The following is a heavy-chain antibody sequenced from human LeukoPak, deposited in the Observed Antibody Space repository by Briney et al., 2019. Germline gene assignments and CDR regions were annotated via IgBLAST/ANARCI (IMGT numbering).Heavy chain of an antibody. Sequence: PGGSLRLSCAASGFTFSSYAMHWVRQAPGKGLEWVAVISYDGSNKYYADSVKGRFTISRDNSKNTLYLQMNSLRAEDTAVYYCAKAALSGITMIVVVAHYFDYWGQGTLVTVSS. V-gene: IGHV3-30*04. CDR2: ISYDGSNK. CDR3: AKAALSGITMIVVVAHYFDY. D-gene: IGHD3-22*01. CDR1: GFTFSSYA. J-gene: IGHJ4*02.